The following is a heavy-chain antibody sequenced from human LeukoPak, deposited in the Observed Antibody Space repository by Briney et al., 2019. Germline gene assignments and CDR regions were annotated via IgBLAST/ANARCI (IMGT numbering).Heavy chain of an antibody. Sequence: SETLSLTCAVSGVSFDDYYWSWVRQTPGKGLEWIGEINHSGYTNDSPSLKSRVTLSIDTSRKQFSLNLRSVTVVDAGIYYCTRMTTGHDYWGQGTLVTVSS. D-gene: IGHD4-17*01. CDR3: TRMTTGHDY. CDR2: INHSGYT. CDR1: GVSFDDYY. V-gene: IGHV4-34*01. J-gene: IGHJ4*02.